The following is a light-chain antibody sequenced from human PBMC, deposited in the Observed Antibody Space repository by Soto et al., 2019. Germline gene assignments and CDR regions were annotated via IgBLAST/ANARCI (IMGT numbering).Light chain of an antibody. CDR1: SSDVGGYNY. V-gene: IGLV2-11*01. CDR2: DVS. Sequence: QSALTQPASVSGSPGQSITIYCTGTSSDVGGYNYVSWYQHHPGKAPKLMIYDVSKRPSGVPDRFSGSKSGNTASLTISGLQAEDEADYYCCSYAGSYSMYVFGGGTKLTVL. CDR3: CSYAGSYSMYV. J-gene: IGLJ2*01.